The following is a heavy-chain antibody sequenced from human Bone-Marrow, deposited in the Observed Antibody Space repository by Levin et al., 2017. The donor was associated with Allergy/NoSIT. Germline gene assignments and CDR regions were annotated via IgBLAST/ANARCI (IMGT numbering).Heavy chain of an antibody. Sequence: SCAVYDGSFSGYYWVWIRQPPGKGLEWIGEINHSRSTNFRPSLKSRLTMSVDRSKNQVSLKLSSVTAADTAVYFCARRPLGYCSGTSCSRHMDDWGTGTPVTVSS. CDR2: INHSRST. CDR1: DGSFSGYY. J-gene: IGHJ6*03. D-gene: IGHD2-15*01. V-gene: IGHV4-34*01. CDR3: ARRPLGYCSGTSCSRHMDD.